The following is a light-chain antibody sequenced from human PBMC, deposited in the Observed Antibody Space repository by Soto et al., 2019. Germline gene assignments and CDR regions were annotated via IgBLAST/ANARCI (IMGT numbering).Light chain of an antibody. J-gene: IGKJ4*01. CDR3: QQFSSYPLT. V-gene: IGKV3D-15*01. CDR2: GVS. CDR1: QSVSSN. Sequence: EIVMTQSPATLSVSPGERATLSCRASQSVSSNLAWYQQKPGQAHRLLIYGVSSRATGIPDRFSGSGSGTDFTLTISSLQSEDFAVYYCQQFSSYPLTVGGGTKVDIK.